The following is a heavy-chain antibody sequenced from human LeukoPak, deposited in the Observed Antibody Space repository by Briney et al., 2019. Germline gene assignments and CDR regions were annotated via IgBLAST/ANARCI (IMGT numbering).Heavy chain of an antibody. V-gene: IGHV3-21*01. CDR1: GFTFSSYS. Sequence: PGGSLGLSCAASGFTFSSYSMNWGRQAPGKGLEWVSSISSSSSYIYYADSVKGRFTISRDNARNSLYLQMNSLRAEDTAVYYCARDRHIVATIGLAAAWYWGQGTLVTVSS. J-gene: IGHJ4*02. CDR2: ISSSSSYI. D-gene: IGHD5-12*01. CDR3: ARDRHIVATIGLAAAWY.